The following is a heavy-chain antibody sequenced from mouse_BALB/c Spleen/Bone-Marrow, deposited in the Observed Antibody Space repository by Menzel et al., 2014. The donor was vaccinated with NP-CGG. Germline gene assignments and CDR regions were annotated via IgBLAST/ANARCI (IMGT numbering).Heavy chain of an antibody. J-gene: IGHJ1*01. CDR1: GFNIKDTY. D-gene: IGHD1-2*01. CDR3: ARGGTTATWYFDV. V-gene: IGHV14-3*02. Sequence: EVQLQQSGAELVKPGASVKLSCTASGFNIKDTYMHWVKQRPEQGLEWIGRIDPANGNTKYDPKFQGKATITADTSSNTAYLQLSSLTSEDTAVYYCARGGTTATWYFDVWGAGTTVPSPQ. CDR2: IDPANGNT.